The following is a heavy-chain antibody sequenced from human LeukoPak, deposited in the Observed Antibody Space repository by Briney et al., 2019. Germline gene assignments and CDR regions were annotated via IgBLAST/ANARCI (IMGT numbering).Heavy chain of an antibody. CDR2: IYYSGST. J-gene: IGHJ5*02. CDR3: ARRGCIGGYCSSGWFDP. Sequence: SETLSLTCTGSGGSISSYYWSWIRQPPGKGLEWIGYIYYSGSTNYNPSLKSRVTISVDTSKNQFSLKLSSVTAADTAVYYCARRGCIGGYCSSGWFDPWGQGTLVTVSS. CDR1: GGSISSYY. D-gene: IGHD2-2*01. V-gene: IGHV4-59*08.